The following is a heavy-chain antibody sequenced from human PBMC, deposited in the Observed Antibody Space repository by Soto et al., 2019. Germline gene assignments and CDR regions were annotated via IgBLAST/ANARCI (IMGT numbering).Heavy chain of an antibody. D-gene: IGHD5-12*01. J-gene: IGHJ6*03. CDR2: SGSSTSYI. CDR3: ARLTRSGYDHYYYYMDV. V-gene: IGHV3-21*01. CDR1: GFTFSSYS. Sequence: PGGSLRLSCAASGFTFSSYSMNGVRQAPGKGLEWVSYSGSSTSYIYYADSVKGRFTISRDNAKNSLYLQMNNLRAEDTAVYYCARLTRSGYDHYYYYMDVWGKGTTVTVSS.